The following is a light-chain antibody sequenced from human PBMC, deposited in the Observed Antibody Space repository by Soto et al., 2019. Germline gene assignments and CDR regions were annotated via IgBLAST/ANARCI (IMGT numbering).Light chain of an antibody. CDR2: EVS. V-gene: IGLV2-14*02. CDR1: SSDVGSYNL. CDR3: CSYTGTNTYV. J-gene: IGLJ1*01. Sequence: QSVLTQPASVSGSPGQSITISCTGSSSDVGSYNLVSWYQQLPGKAPKLVIYEVSARPSGVSNRFSGSKSGNTASLFISGLQAEDEADYYCCSYTGTNTYVFGTGTKLTVL.